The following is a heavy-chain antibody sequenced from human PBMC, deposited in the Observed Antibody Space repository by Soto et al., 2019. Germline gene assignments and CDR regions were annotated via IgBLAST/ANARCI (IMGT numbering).Heavy chain of an antibody. V-gene: IGHV4-39*01. Sequence: QLQLQESGPGLVKPSETLSLTCTVSGGSISSSSYYWGWIRQPPGKGLEWIGSIYYSGSTYYNPSLKSRVTISVDTSKNQFSLKLSSVTAADTAVYYCARPGIQLWPPSFTSYGMDVWGQGTTVTVSS. CDR2: IYYSGST. D-gene: IGHD5-18*01. CDR1: GGSISSSSYY. J-gene: IGHJ6*02. CDR3: ARPGIQLWPPSFTSYGMDV.